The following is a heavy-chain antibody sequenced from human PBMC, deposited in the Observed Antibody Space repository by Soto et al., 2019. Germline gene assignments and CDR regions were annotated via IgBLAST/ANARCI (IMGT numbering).Heavy chain of an antibody. Sequence: SETLSLTCTVSGASISSGRSYWSWIRQHPGKGLEWIGYMFYSGSTYYHPSLKSRVNISADTSKNQFSLRLTSVTPADMAVYYCARDNGYGHFDSWGQGTLVTVSS. CDR1: GASISSGRSY. CDR3: ARDNGYGHFDS. V-gene: IGHV4-31*03. J-gene: IGHJ4*02. CDR2: MFYSGST. D-gene: IGHD5-12*01.